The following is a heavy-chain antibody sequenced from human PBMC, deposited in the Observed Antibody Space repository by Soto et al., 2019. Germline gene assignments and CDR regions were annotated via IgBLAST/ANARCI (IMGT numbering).Heavy chain of an antibody. CDR2: ITSSGSYV. D-gene: IGHD3-3*02. CDR1: GFTFSRNT. Sequence: PGGSLRLSCVTSGFTFSRNTMNWVRQAAGKGLEWVASITSSGSYVYYADSVKGRFSASRDNAKNSLSLQMDSLRPDDTAIYFCVKDEGIEAMDVWGQGTTVTVSS. J-gene: IGHJ6*02. V-gene: IGHV3-21*01. CDR3: VKDEGIEAMDV.